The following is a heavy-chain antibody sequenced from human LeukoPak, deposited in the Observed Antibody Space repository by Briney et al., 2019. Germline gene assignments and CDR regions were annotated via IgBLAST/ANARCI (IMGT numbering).Heavy chain of an antibody. V-gene: IGHV1-24*01. J-gene: IGHJ4*02. Sequence: ASVKVSCKVSGYTLTELSMHWVRQAPGKGLEWMGGFDPEDGETIYAQKFQGRVTMTEDTSTDTAYMELRSLRSEDTAVYYCATDLRYLPRDYYDSSGPQTGGAYWGQGTLVTVSS. D-gene: IGHD3-22*01. CDR1: GYTLTELS. CDR3: ATDLRYLPRDYYDSSGPQTGGAY. CDR2: FDPEDGET.